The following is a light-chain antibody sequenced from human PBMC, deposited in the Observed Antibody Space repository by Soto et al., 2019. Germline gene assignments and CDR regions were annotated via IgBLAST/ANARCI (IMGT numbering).Light chain of an antibody. Sequence: VLTQSPGTLSLSPGERATLSCRASQSLTNSFIAWYHQRPGQAHRLLIYDTSSRASGIPDRFSGSGSGTDLTLTISRLQTEDFEVFYCQQYGTSEIIFGQGTRLEIK. V-gene: IGKV3-20*01. CDR1: QSLTNSF. J-gene: IGKJ5*01. CDR2: DTS. CDR3: QQYGTSEII.